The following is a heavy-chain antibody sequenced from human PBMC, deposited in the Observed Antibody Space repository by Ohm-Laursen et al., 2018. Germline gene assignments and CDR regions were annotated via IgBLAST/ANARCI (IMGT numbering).Heavy chain of an antibody. CDR1: GGSVSSGLYY. V-gene: IGHV4-61*01. Sequence: GTLSLTCSVSGGSVSSGLYYWAWIRQPPGKGLEWIAYIYYSGTSNYNPSLKSRVTMSVDTSKDQFSLRLSSVTAGDTAVYYCARHGSHAFDIWGQGTMVTVS. CDR3: ARHGSHAFDI. CDR2: IYYSGTS. J-gene: IGHJ3*02. D-gene: IGHD2-15*01.